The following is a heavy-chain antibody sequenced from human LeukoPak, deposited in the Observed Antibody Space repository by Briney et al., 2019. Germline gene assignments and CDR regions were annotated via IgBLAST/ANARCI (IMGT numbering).Heavy chain of an antibody. CDR3: ARALAAAVSSDIFDY. V-gene: IGHV3-74*01. D-gene: IGHD6-13*01. Sequence: GGSLRLSCAASGFTFTNYWMHWVRQAPGEGLMWVSRINSDGSSTSYADSVKGRFTISRDNAKNSLYLQMNSLRAEDTAVYYCARALAAAVSSDIFDYWGQGTLVTVSS. CDR1: GFTFTNYW. CDR2: INSDGSST. J-gene: IGHJ4*02.